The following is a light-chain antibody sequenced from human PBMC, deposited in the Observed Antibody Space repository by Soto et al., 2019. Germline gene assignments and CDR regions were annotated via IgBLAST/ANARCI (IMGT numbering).Light chain of an antibody. CDR3: SSYTSSSSRV. CDR2: DVS. V-gene: IGLV2-14*01. J-gene: IGLJ1*01. CDR1: SSDVGGYNY. Sequence: QSALTQPASVSGSPGQSITISCTETSSDVGGYNYVSWYQQHPGKAPKLMIYDVSNRPSGVSNRFSGSKSGNTASLTISGLQAEDEADYYCSSYTSSSSRVFGTGTTVTVL.